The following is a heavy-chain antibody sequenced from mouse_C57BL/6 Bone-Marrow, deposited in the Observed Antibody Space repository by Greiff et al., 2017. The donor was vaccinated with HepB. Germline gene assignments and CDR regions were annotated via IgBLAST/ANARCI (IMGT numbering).Heavy chain of an antibody. V-gene: IGHV1-19*01. CDR1: GYTFTDYY. D-gene: IGHD2-12*01. CDR2: INPYNGGT. Sequence: EVKLQQSGPVLVKPGASVKMSCKASGYTFTDYYMNWVKQSHGKSLEWIGVINPYNGGTSYNQKFKGKATLTVDKSSSTAYMELNSLTSEDSAVYYCAREGLLFRFAYWGQGTLVTVSA. CDR3: AREGLLFRFAY. J-gene: IGHJ3*01.